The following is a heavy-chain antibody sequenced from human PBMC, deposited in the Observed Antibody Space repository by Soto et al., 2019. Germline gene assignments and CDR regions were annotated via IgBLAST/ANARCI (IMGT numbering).Heavy chain of an antibody. CDR3: AASRLRDLYYFDY. V-gene: IGHV3-66*01. Sequence: EVQLVESGGGLVQPGGSLRLSCAASGFTVSSNYMTWVHQAPGKGLEWVSLIYSGGSTNSADSVKGRFTISRDNSKNTLYLQMNSLRAEDTAVYYCAASRLRDLYYFDYWGQGTLVTVSS. CDR2: IYSGGST. CDR1: GFTVSSNY. D-gene: IGHD5-12*01. J-gene: IGHJ4*02.